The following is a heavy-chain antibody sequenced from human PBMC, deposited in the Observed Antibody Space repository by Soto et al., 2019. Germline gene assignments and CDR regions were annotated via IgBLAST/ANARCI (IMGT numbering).Heavy chain of an antibody. J-gene: IGHJ6*02. CDR2: IIPIFGTA. V-gene: IGHV1-69*13. D-gene: IGHD3-16*01. Sequence: ASVKVSCKASGGTFSSYAISRVRQAPGQGLEWMGGIIPIFGTANYAQKFQGRVTITADESTSTAYMELSSLRSEDTAVYYCARDLGLGRQYYYYGMDVWGQGTTVTVS. CDR1: GGTFSSYA. CDR3: ARDLGLGRQYYYYGMDV.